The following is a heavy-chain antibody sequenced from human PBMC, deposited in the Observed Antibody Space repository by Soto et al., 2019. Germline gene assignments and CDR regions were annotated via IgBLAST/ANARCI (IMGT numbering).Heavy chain of an antibody. CDR2: ISGGGETT. CDR3: AFNSGSGSYYFDY. J-gene: IGHJ4*02. V-gene: IGHV3-23*01. CDR1: GFTFSSYA. Sequence: EVQLLESGGGLVQPGGSLRLSCAASGFTFSSYAMWWVRQAPGKGLECVSAISGGGETTYYADSVKGRFTISRDNSKNTLYLQMNSLRAEDPAVYYCAFNSGSGSYYFDYWGQGTRVTVSS. D-gene: IGHD3-10*01.